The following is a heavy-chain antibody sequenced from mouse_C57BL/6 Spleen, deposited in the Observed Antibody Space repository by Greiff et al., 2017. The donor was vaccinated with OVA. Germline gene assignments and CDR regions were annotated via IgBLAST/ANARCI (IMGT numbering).Heavy chain of an antibody. CDR2: IRSKSNNYAT. V-gene: IGHV10-1*01. CDR3: VRHEGGYLYYYAMDY. J-gene: IGHJ4*01. D-gene: IGHD2-2*01. CDR1: GFSFNTYA. Sequence: EVKLVESGGGLVQPKGSLKLSCAASGFSFNTYAMNWVRQAPGKGLEWVARIRSKSNNYATYYADSVKDRFTISRDDSESMLYLQMNNLKTEDTAMYYCVRHEGGYLYYYAMDYWGQGTSVTVSS.